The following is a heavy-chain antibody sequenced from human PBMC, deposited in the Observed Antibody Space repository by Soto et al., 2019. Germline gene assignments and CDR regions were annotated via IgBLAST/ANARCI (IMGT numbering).Heavy chain of an antibody. CDR1: GYTFTSYG. J-gene: IGHJ4*02. CDR3: ARIRPSGYDLALLFDY. D-gene: IGHD5-12*01. Sequence: GASVKVSCKASGYTFTSYGISWVRQAPGQGLEWMGWISAYNGNTNYAQKLQGRVTMTTDTSTSTAYMELRSLRSDDTAVYYCARIRPSGYDLALLFDYWGQGTLVTVS. CDR2: ISAYNGNT. V-gene: IGHV1-18*01.